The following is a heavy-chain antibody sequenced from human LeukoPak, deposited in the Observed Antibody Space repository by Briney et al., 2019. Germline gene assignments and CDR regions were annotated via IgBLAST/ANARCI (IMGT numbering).Heavy chain of an antibody. CDR2: IYYSGST. Sequence: PWETLSLTCTVSGGSISSSSYYWGWIRQPPGKGRQWIGSIYYSGSTYYNPSLQSRVTISVDTSKNQFSLKLSSVTAADTAVYYCARGWHSSGRILDYWGQGTLVTVSS. CDR1: GGSISSSSYY. CDR3: ARGWHSSGRILDY. D-gene: IGHD6-19*01. J-gene: IGHJ4*02. V-gene: IGHV4-39*01.